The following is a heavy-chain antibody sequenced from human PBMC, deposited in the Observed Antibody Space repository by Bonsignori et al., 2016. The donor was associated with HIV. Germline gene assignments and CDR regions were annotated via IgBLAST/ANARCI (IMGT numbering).Heavy chain of an antibody. D-gene: IGHD3-10*01. CDR3: ARFRGEYPNWFDP. Sequence: QVRLEQWGPGLLKPSETLSLTCAVYGGSFSSYQWSWIRQPPGKGLEWIGDIDHRGTARYNPSVKSRLTLSVDMSKNQFSLKLNSVTAADTAVYFCARFRGEYPNWFDPWGQGTPVTVSS. J-gene: IGHJ5*02. CDR2: IDHRGTA. V-gene: IGHV4-34*01. CDR1: GGSFSSYQ.